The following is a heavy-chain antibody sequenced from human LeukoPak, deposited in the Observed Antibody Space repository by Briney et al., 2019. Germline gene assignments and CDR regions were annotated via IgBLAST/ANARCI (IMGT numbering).Heavy chain of an antibody. J-gene: IGHJ4*02. CDR3: ARGGFMVRGVSPFDY. CDR1: GFTFSSYS. CDR2: ISSSSSYI. Sequence: GGSLRLSCAASGFTFSSYSMNWVRQAPGKGLEWVSSISSSSSYIYYADSVKGRFTISRDNAKNSLYLQMNSLRAEDTAVYYCARGGFMVRGVSPFDYRGQGTLVTVSS. V-gene: IGHV3-21*01. D-gene: IGHD3-10*01.